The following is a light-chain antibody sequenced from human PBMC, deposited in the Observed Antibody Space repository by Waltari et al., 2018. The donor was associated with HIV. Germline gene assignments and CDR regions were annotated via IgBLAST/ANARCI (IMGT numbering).Light chain of an antibody. CDR2: NTN. Sequence: QTAVTQEPSLTVSPGGTVTLTCASSTGSVISLNYPSWFQHKPGQAPRALIYNTNIRHSWTPARFSGSLPGGKAALTLSGVQPEDEADYYCVIYYGGSWVFGGGTKLTVL. V-gene: IGLV7-43*01. J-gene: IGLJ3*02. CDR1: TGSVISLNY. CDR3: VIYYGGSWV.